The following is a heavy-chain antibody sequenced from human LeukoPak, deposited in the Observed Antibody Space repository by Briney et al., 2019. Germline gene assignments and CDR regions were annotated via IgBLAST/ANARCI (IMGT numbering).Heavy chain of an antibody. J-gene: IGHJ3*02. Sequence: SVKVSCKASGGTFSSYAISWVRRAPGQGLEWMGGIIPIFGTVNYAQKFQGRVTITTDESTSTAYMELSSLRSEDTAVYYCAREDRTIDAFDIWGQGTMVTVSS. CDR2: IIPIFGTV. V-gene: IGHV1-69*05. CDR1: GGTFSSYA. CDR3: AREDRTIDAFDI. D-gene: IGHD3-9*01.